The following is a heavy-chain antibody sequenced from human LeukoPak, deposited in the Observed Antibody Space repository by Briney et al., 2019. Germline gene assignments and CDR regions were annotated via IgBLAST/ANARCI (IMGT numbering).Heavy chain of an antibody. CDR1: GFTFSTSW. J-gene: IGHJ4*02. CDR3: ARAGSYRFDY. V-gene: IGHV3-74*01. Sequence: GGSLRLSCVGSGFTFSTSWVHWVRQAPGQGLVWLSRMNGDGGTINYVDSVKGRFTVSRDSAKNTLYLQMNSLGVEDTAIYYCARAGSYRFDYWGPGTQVTVSS. CDR2: MNGDGGTI. D-gene: IGHD3-16*02.